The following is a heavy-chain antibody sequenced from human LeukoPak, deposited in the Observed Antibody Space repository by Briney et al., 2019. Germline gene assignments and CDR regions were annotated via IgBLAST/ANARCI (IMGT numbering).Heavy chain of an antibody. CDR2: IYYSGRT. J-gene: IGHJ4*02. Sequence: PSETLSLTCTVSGGSISSGNHFWGWIRQPPGKGLEWIGIIYYSGRTYFNPSLKSRVTISVDTSKNQFSLKLSSVTAADTAVYYCARRAYSSSCFDYWGQGTLVTVSS. CDR1: GGSISSGNHF. CDR3: ARRAYSSSCFDY. V-gene: IGHV4-39*01. D-gene: IGHD6-6*01.